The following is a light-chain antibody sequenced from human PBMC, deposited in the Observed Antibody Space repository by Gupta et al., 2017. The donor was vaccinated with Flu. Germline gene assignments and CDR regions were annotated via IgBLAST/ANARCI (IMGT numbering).Light chain of an antibody. Sequence: ATLSVSPGERVTLSCRAGQSLSSNLAWYQQRPGQAPRLLIYDASTRATGIPARFSGSGSGTEFTLTISSRQSEDFAVYYCQQYNNWPPWTFGQGTKVEIK. V-gene: IGKV3-15*01. CDR2: DAS. CDR3: QQYNNWPPWT. J-gene: IGKJ1*01. CDR1: QSLSSN.